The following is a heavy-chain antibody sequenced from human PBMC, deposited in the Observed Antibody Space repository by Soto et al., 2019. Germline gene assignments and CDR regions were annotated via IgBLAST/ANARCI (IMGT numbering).Heavy chain of an antibody. CDR3: AREHSPAGDSYGLNWFDP. CDR1: GGSVSSGSYY. CDR2: IYYSGST. V-gene: IGHV4-61*01. J-gene: IGHJ5*02. Sequence: SETLSLTCTVSGGSVSSGSYYWSWIRHPPGKGLEWIGYIYYSGSTNYNPSLKSRVTISVDTSKNQFSLKLSSVTAADTAVYYCAREHSPAGDSYGLNWFDPWGQGTLVTVSS. D-gene: IGHD5-18*01.